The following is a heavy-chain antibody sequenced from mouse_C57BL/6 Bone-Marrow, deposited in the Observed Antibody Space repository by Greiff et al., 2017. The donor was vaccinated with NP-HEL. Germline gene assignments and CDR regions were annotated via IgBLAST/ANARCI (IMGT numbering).Heavy chain of an antibody. D-gene: IGHD2-5*01. Sequence: EVQRVESGGDLVKPGGSLKLSCAASGFTFSSYGMSWVRQTPDKRLEWVATISSGGSYTYYPDSVKGRFTISRDNAKNTLYLQMSSLKSEDTAMYYCARNPSIVTFDYWGQGTTLTVSS. J-gene: IGHJ2*01. V-gene: IGHV5-6*01. CDR3: ARNPSIVTFDY. CDR1: GFTFSSYG. CDR2: ISSGGSYT.